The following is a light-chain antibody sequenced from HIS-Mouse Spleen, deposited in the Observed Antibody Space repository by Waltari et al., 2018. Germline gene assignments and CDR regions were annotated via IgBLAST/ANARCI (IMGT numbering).Light chain of an antibody. CDR1: SSNIGSNY. V-gene: IGLV1-47*01. J-gene: IGLJ3*02. Sequence: QSVLTQPPSASGTPGQRVTISCSGSSSNIGSNYVYWYQQLPGTAPKLLIYRNNPRPSGFPGRFSGSKSGTSASLAISGLRSEDEADYYCAAWDDSLSGPWVFGGGTKLTVL. CDR2: RNN. CDR3: AAWDDSLSGPWV.